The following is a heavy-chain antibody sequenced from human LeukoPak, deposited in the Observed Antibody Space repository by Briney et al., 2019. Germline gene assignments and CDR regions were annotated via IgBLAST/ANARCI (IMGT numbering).Heavy chain of an antibody. V-gene: IGHV4-59*01. J-gene: IGHJ6*02. D-gene: IGHD3-22*01. CDR3: ARMHSGYYYFYYYGMDV. CDR1: GGSISSYY. CDR2: IYYSGST. Sequence: PSETLSLTCTVSGGSISSYYWSWIRQPPGKGLEWIGYIYYSGSTNYNPSLESRVTISVDTSKNQFSLKLSSVTAADTAVYYCARMHSGYYYFYYYGMDVWGQGTTVTVSS.